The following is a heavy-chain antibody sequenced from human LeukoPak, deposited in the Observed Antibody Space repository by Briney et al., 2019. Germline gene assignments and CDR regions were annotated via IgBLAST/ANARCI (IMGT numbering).Heavy chain of an antibody. CDR2: IASDGGAK. V-gene: IGHV3-30*03. CDR3: AREATWGQWYFDH. Sequence: SGGSLRLPCVASGYSFSNHGMHWVRQAPGKGLEWVSVIASDGGAKFCADSVKGRFTLSSDNPKNMFFLQMNLLTVEDTAIYYCAREATWGQWYFDHWGQGTPVTVSS. J-gene: IGHJ4*02. D-gene: IGHD6-19*01. CDR1: GYSFSNHG.